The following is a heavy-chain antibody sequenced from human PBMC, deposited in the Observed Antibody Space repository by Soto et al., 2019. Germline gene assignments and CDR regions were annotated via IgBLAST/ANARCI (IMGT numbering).Heavy chain of an antibody. CDR3: GVLRSSCLGDGSLDS. J-gene: IGHJ4*02. D-gene: IGHD6-13*01. V-gene: IGHV5-10-1*01. CDR1: GYSLTTHL. CDR2: IDPRQSYF. Sequence: GESLKISFEGSGYSLTTHLINWVRQMPGKGLEWMGRIDPRQSYFNYNPSFQGPVTISADKSTSKAYLQWNRLEAPDNALSYRGVLRSSCLGDGSLDSWGPGTLVTVSS.